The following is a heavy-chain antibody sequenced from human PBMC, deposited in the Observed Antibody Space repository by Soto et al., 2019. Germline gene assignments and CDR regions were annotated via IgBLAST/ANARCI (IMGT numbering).Heavy chain of an antibody. Sequence: QVELVESGGGVVQPGRSLRLSCEASGFTFSSYGMHWVRQAPGKGLEWVAAISHDGTDRYYANSVKGRFTISRDNSKNTLYLQMNSLRSEDTAIYYCPKGTAVAYQWFDPWGQGTLATVSS. V-gene: IGHV3-30*18. CDR1: GFTFSSYG. D-gene: IGHD6-19*01. CDR2: ISHDGTDR. J-gene: IGHJ5*02. CDR3: PKGTAVAYQWFDP.